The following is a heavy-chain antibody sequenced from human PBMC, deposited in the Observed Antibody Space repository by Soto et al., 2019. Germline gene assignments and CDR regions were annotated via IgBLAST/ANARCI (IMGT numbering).Heavy chain of an antibody. Sequence: LRLSCAASGFTFNDYGMHWVRQAPGKGLEWVAVIWFDGSNEYYGDSVKGRFTISRDNSKNTLYLQMNYLRAEDTAVYYCGFYCSSVSCPEGFYWGQGTLVTVSS. J-gene: IGHJ4*02. CDR1: GFTFNDYG. CDR3: GFYCSSVSCPEGFY. D-gene: IGHD2-2*01. V-gene: IGHV3-33*01. CDR2: IWFDGSNE.